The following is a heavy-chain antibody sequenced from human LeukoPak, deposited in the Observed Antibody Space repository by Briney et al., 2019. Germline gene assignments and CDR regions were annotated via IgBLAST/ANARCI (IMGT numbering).Heavy chain of an antibody. D-gene: IGHD3-10*01. V-gene: IGHV1-3*01. CDR3: ARARALWFGSSLDY. J-gene: IGHJ4*02. CDR2: INAGNGNT. Sequence: ASVKVSCKASGYTFTSYAMHWVRQAPGQRLEWMGWINAGNGNTKYSQKFQGRVTITGDTSASTAYMELSSLRSEDTAVYYCARARALWFGSSLDYWGQGTLVTVSS. CDR1: GYTFTSYA.